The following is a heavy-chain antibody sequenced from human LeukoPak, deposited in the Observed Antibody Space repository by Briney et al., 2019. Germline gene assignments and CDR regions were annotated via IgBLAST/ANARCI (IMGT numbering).Heavy chain of an antibody. CDR1: GGSISSSTYY. CDR2: IYYSGST. J-gene: IGHJ3*02. Sequence: PSETLSLTCTVSGGSISSSTYYWGWIRQPPGKGLEWIGSIYYSGSTYYSPSLKSRVTISVDTSKNQFSLRLSSVTAADTAVYYCVRRDITAVTAYAFDIWGQGTMVTVSS. D-gene: IGHD4-11*01. V-gene: IGHV4-39*01. CDR3: VRRDITAVTAYAFDI.